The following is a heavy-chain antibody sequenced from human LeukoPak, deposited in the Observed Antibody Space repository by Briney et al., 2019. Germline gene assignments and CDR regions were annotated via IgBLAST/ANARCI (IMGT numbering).Heavy chain of an antibody. V-gene: IGHV1-2*02. CDR2: INPNSGGA. J-gene: IGHJ4*02. D-gene: IGHD5-12*01. CDR1: GYTFTGYY. Sequence: ASVKVSCKASGYTFTGYYMHWVRQAPGQGLEWMGWINPNSGGANYAQKFQGRVTMTRDTSISTAYMELSRLRSDDTAVYYCARGRQWLRYLDYWGQGTLVTISS. CDR3: ARGRQWLRYLDY.